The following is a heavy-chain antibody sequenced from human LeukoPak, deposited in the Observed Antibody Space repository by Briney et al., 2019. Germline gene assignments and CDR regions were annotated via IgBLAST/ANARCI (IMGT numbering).Heavy chain of an antibody. CDR1: GGSISTSSYY. Sequence: SETLSLTCTVSGGSISTSSYYWGWIRHPPGKGLEWIGTIYYSGSTYYNPSLESRVTISLDMSKNQFSLNLTSVTAADTAVYYCATPGYCSTIDCYYYMDVWGKGTTVTVSS. J-gene: IGHJ6*03. D-gene: IGHD2-2*01. V-gene: IGHV4-39*01. CDR2: IYYSGST. CDR3: ATPGYCSTIDCYYYMDV.